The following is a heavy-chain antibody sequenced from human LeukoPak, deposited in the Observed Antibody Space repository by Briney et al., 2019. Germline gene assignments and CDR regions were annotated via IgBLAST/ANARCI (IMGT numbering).Heavy chain of an antibody. CDR1: GDTFSNFG. CDR3: ARGDGGNPWDAFDI. J-gene: IGHJ3*02. V-gene: IGHV1-18*01. CDR2: NSGDNDNP. D-gene: IGHD4-23*01. Sequence: ASVKVSCKASGDTFSNFGIAWVRQAPGQGLEWMGWNSGDNDNPQSAQDLQGRLTVTTDRSTSTAYMELRRLRHADTAVYYCARGDGGNPWDAFDIWGQGTMVTVSS.